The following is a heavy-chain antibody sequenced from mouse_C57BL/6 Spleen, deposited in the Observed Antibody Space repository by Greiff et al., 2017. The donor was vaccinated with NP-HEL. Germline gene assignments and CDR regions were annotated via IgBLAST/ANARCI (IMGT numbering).Heavy chain of an antibody. CDR2: IDPETGGT. V-gene: IGHV1-15*01. Sequence: VQRVESGAELVRPGASVTLSCKASGYTFTDYEMHWVKQTPVHGLEWIGAIDPETGGTAYNQKFKGNAILTADKSSSTAYMELRSLTSEDSSVYYCTREWEPTHVVATGYFDFWGTGTTVTVSS. CDR3: TREWEPTHVVATGYFDF. D-gene: IGHD1-1*01. CDR1: GYTFTDYE. J-gene: IGHJ1*03.